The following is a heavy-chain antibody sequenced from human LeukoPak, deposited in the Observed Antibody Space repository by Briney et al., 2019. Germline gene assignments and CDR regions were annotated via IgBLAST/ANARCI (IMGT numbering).Heavy chain of an antibody. CDR3: AHSSSWYSGSAFDI. CDR1: GVSLSTSGGG. CDR2: IYWDDGK. J-gene: IGHJ3*02. D-gene: IGHD6-13*01. V-gene: IGHV2-5*02. Sequence: SGPTLVKPTQTLTLTCTFSGVSLSTSGGGVGWIRQPPGKALEWLALIYWDDGKRYSPSLQSRLTITKHTSKHQVVLTMTNMAPVDTATYYCAHSSSWYSGSAFDIWGQGTMVTVSS.